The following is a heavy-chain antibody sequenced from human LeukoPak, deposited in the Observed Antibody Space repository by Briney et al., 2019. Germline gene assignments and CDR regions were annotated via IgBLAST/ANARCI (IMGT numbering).Heavy chain of an antibody. CDR1: GYTFTGYY. V-gene: IGHV1-2*02. D-gene: IGHD3-10*02. CDR2: INPNSGGT. CDR3: ARDLSSGIFDY. Sequence: ASVKVSCKASGYTFTGYYMHWVRQAPGQGLEWMGWINPNSGGTNYAQKFQGRVTVTRETSISTAHMELSRLRSDDTAVYNCARDLSSGIFDYWGQGTLVTVSS. J-gene: IGHJ4*02.